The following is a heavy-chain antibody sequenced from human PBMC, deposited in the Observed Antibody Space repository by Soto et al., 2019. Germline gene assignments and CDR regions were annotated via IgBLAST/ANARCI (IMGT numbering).Heavy chain of an antibody. CDR1: GFTFSSYW. Sequence: VQLVESGGGLVQPGGSLRLSCAASGFTFSSYWMSWVRQAPGKGLEWVANIKQDGSEKYYVDSVKGRFTISRDNAKNSLYLQMNSLRAEDTAVYYCARDGYYYDSSGYYFYWYFDLWGRGTLVTVSS. CDR3: ARDGYYYDSSGYYFYWYFDL. J-gene: IGHJ2*01. D-gene: IGHD3-22*01. CDR2: IKQDGSEK. V-gene: IGHV3-7*05.